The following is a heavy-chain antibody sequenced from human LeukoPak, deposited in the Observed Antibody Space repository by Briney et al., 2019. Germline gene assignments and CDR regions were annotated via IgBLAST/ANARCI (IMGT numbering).Heavy chain of an antibody. CDR2: INPNSGGT. CDR3: ARGVVGLYYYDSSGYYFDY. J-gene: IGHJ4*02. CDR1: GYTFTGYY. V-gene: IGHV1-2*02. D-gene: IGHD3-22*01. Sequence: ASVKVSCKASGYTFTGYYMHWVRQAPGQGLEWMGWINPNSGGTNYAQKFQGRVTMTRDTSISTAYMELSRLRSDDTAVYYCARGVVGLYYYDSSGYYFDYWGQGTLVTVSS.